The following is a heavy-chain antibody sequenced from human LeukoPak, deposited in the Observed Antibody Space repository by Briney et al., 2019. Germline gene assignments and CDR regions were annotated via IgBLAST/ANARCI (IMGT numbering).Heavy chain of an antibody. D-gene: IGHD5-24*01. J-gene: IGHJ4*02. V-gene: IGHV3-53*01. CDR2: IYSGGST. CDR1: GFIVSSNY. Sequence: GGSLRLSCAASGFIVSSNYMSWVRQAPGKGLEWVSVIYSGGSTYYADSVKGRFTISRDNSKNTLYLQMNSLRAEDTAVYYCARNGDGYTIDYWGQGTLVTVSS. CDR3: ARNGDGYTIDY.